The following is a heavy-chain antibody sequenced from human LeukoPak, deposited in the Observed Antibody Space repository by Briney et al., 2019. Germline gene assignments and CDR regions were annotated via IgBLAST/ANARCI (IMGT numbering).Heavy chain of an antibody. CDR2: IYYSGST. CDR3: ARDQVAVAFNWFDP. Sequence: PSETLSLTCTVSGGSISSSSYYWGWIRQPPGKGLEWIGSIYYSGSTYYNPSLKSRVTISIDTSKNQFSLRLSSVTAADTAVYFCARDQVAVAFNWFDPWGQGTLVTVSS. V-gene: IGHV4-39*07. J-gene: IGHJ5*02. CDR1: GGSISSSSYY. D-gene: IGHD6-19*01.